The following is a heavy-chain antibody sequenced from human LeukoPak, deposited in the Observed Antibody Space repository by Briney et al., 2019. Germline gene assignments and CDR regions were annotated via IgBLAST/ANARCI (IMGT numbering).Heavy chain of an antibody. V-gene: IGHV4-59*08. J-gene: IGHJ6*03. CDR2: IYYSGST. D-gene: IGHD5-18*01. CDR1: GGSLSSYY. CDR3: ARHVDTAMVTRDYYYYMDV. Sequence: SETLSLTCTVSGGSLSSYYWSWIRQPPGKGLGWIGYIYYSGSTNYNPSLKSRVTISVDTSKNQFSLKLSSVTAADTAVYYCARHVDTAMVTRDYYYYMDVWGKGTTVTVSS.